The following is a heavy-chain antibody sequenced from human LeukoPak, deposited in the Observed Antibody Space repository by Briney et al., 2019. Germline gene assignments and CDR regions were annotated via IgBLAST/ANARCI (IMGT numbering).Heavy chain of an antibody. D-gene: IGHD4-23*01. J-gene: IGHJ4*02. V-gene: IGHV1-2*02. CDR2: INPNSGGT. CDR1: GYTFTGYY. CDR3: ARTYYGGNSFFDY. Sequence: ASVKVSCKACGYTFTGYYMHWVRQAPGQGLEWMGWINPNSGGTNYAQKFQGRVTMTRDTSISTAYMELSRLRSDDTAVYYCARTYYGGNSFFDYWGQGTLVTVSS.